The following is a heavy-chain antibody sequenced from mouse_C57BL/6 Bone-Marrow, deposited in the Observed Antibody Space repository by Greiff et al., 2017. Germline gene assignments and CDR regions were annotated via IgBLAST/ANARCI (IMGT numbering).Heavy chain of an antibody. Sequence: QVQLQQPGAELVKPGASVKVSCKASGYTFTSYWMHWVKQRPGQGLEWIGRIHPSDSDTNYNQKFKGKATLTVDKSSSTAYMQLSSLTSEDSAVYYCAISLDYSNYFAWFAYWGQGTLVTVSA. CDR2: IHPSDSDT. D-gene: IGHD2-5*01. CDR3: AISLDYSNYFAWFAY. CDR1: GYTFTSYW. J-gene: IGHJ3*01. V-gene: IGHV1-74*01.